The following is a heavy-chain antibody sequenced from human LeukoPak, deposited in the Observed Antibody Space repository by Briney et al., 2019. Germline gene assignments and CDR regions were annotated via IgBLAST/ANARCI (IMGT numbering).Heavy chain of an antibody. CDR3: ARERGSGWYDMSFDF. D-gene: IGHD6-19*01. CDR1: GGSTNNYY. J-gene: IGHJ4*02. CDR2: MYSSGNT. V-gene: IGHV4-4*07. Sequence: AETLSLTCTVSGGSTNNYYWNWIRQPAGKGLEWIGRMYSSGNTNYNPSLKTRVSMSVDTSKNQFSLNLRSVSAADTAVYFCARERGSGWYDMSFDFWGQGTLVTVSS.